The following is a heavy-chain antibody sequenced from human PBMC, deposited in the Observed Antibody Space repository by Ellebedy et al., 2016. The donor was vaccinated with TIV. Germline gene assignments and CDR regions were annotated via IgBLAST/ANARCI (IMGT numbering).Heavy chain of an antibody. CDR2: ISAYNGNT. J-gene: IGHJ4*02. Sequence: ASVKVSXXASGYTFTSYGISWVRQAPGQGLEWMGWISAYNGNTNYAQKLQGRVTMTTDTSTSTAYMELRSLRSDDTAVYYCARDFDDYYYGSGSYSRFDYWGQGTLVTVSS. CDR1: GYTFTSYG. D-gene: IGHD3-10*01. CDR3: ARDFDDYYYGSGSYSRFDY. V-gene: IGHV1-18*01.